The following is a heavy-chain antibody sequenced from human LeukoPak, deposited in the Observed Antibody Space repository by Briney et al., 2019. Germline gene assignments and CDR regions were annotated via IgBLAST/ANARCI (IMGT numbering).Heavy chain of an antibody. J-gene: IGHJ3*02. CDR2: ISSNGGST. D-gene: IGHD3-16*01. Sequence: PGGSLRLSCAASGFTFSSYAMHWVRQAPGKGLEYVSAISSNGGSTYYANSVKGRFTISRDNSKNTLYLQMGSLRAEDMAVYYCARDWGYGAFDIWGQGTMVTVSS. V-gene: IGHV3-64*01. CDR3: ARDWGYGAFDI. CDR1: GFTFSSYA.